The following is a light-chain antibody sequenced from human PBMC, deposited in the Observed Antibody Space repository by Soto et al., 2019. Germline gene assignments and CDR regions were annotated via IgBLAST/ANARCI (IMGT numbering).Light chain of an antibody. CDR3: GTWDSSLSAGV. Sequence: VLTQPPSVSASPGQKVTISCSGTNSNIGNNYVSWYQQLPGTAPKLLIYDNDKRLSDTPDRFSASKSGTSATLGITGLQTGDEADYYCGTWDSSLSAGVFGAGTKVTV. V-gene: IGLV1-51*01. CDR1: NSNIGNNY. J-gene: IGLJ1*01. CDR2: DND.